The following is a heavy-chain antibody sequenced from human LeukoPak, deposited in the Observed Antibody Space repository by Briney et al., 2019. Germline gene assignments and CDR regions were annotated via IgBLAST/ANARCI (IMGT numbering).Heavy chain of an antibody. Sequence: SETLSLTCTVSGYSISSGYYWGWIRQPPGKGLEWIGSIYHSGSTYYNPSLKSRVTISVDTSKNQFSLKLSSVTAADTAVYYCASDYYDSSGYYYSVSYPFDIWGQGTMVTVSS. CDR1: GYSISSGYY. V-gene: IGHV4-38-2*02. D-gene: IGHD3-22*01. CDR2: IYHSGST. J-gene: IGHJ3*02. CDR3: ASDYYDSSGYYYSVSYPFDI.